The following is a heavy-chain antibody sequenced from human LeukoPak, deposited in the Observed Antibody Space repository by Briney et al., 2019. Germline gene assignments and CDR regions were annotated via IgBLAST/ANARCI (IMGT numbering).Heavy chain of an antibody. CDR2: IYSGGTT. J-gene: IGHJ4*02. Sequence: GGSLRLSRAASGFTVSSNYMNWVRQAPGKGLEWVSIIYSGGTTYYADSVKGRFTISRDNSNNTLYLQMNSLRAEDTAIYFCAGGGSNRRFDFWGQGTLVTVSS. CDR1: GFTVSSNY. V-gene: IGHV3-53*01. D-gene: IGHD3-16*02. CDR3: AGGGSNRRFDF.